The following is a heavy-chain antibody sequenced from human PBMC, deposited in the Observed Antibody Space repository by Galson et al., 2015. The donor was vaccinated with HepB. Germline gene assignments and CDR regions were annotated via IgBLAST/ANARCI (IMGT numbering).Heavy chain of an antibody. CDR2: IYYSGST. V-gene: IGHV4-59*08. CDR3: AARAGSSGRYPGDAFDI. J-gene: IGHJ3*02. D-gene: IGHD6-25*01. CDR1: GGSISSYY. Sequence: ETLSLTCTVSGGSISSYYWSWIRQPPGKGLEWIGYIYYSGSTNYNPSLKSRVTISVDTSKNQFSLKLSSVTAADTAVYYCAARAGSSGRYPGDAFDIWGQGTMVTVSS.